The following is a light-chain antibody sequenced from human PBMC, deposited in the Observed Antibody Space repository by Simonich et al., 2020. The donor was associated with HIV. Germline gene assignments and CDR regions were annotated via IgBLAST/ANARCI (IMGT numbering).Light chain of an antibody. V-gene: IGLV3-10*01. CDR3: YSTDSSGNHRV. Sequence: SYELTQPPSVSVSPGHTARITCSGDTLPKKYGYWYQQKSGQAPVLVIDEDTKRPSGIPERFSGSSSGTMATLTISGAQVEDEADYYCYSTDSSGNHRVFGGGTKLTVL. J-gene: IGLJ2*01. CDR2: EDT. CDR1: TLPKKY.